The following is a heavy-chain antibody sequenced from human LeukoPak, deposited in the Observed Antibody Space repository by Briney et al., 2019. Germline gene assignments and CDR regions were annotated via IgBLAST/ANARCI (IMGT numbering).Heavy chain of an antibody. Sequence: ASVKVSCKASGYTFTDYFLQWLRQAPGQGLEWMGWINPKTGAANYAQNFQGRVTMTRDTSITTGNMELNRLTSDDTAVYYCARAYEYGWFDPWGQGTLVTVSS. V-gene: IGHV1-2*02. CDR2: INPKTGAA. CDR3: ARAYEYGWFDP. CDR1: GYTFTDYF. J-gene: IGHJ5*02. D-gene: IGHD3-16*01.